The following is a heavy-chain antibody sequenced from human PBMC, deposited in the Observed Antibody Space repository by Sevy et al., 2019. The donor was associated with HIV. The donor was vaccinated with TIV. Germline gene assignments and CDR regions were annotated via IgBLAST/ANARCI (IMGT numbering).Heavy chain of an antibody. D-gene: IGHD6-13*01. CDR1: GFTFSSYA. Sequence: GGSLRLSCAASGFTFSSYAMSWVRQAPGKGLEWVSAMSGSGGSTYYADSVKGRFTISRDNSKNTLYLQMNSLRAEDTAVYYCASGIAAAGTMGWFDPWGQGTLVTVSS. J-gene: IGHJ5*02. CDR2: MSGSGGST. CDR3: ASGIAAAGTMGWFDP. V-gene: IGHV3-23*01.